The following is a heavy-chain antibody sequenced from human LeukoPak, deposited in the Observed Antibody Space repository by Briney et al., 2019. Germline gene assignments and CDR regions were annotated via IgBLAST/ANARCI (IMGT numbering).Heavy chain of an antibody. CDR1: GFSLNNYW. CDR3: AKDIGGGYSYGYHGVPNYGMDV. D-gene: IGHD5-18*01. J-gene: IGHJ6*02. Sequence: GGSLRLACVASGFSLNNYWMHWVRQVPGKGLVWVSRISTDGSNTAYADSVRGRFTISRDNAKNTLYLQMNSLRAEDTALYYCAKDIGGGYSYGYHGVPNYGMDVWGQGTTVTVSS. V-gene: IGHV3-74*01. CDR2: ISTDGSNT.